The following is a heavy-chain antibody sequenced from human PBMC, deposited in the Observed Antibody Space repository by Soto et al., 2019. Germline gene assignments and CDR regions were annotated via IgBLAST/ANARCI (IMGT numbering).Heavy chain of an antibody. CDR3: ARDGACSSTSCDKHYYYGMDV. J-gene: IGHJ6*02. CDR2: IWYDGSNK. D-gene: IGHD2-2*02. Sequence: GGSLRLSCAASGFTFSSYGMHWVRQAPGKGLEWVAVIWYDGSNKYYADSVKGRFTISRDNSKNTLYLQMNSLRAEDTAVYYCARDGACSSTSCDKHYYYGMDVWGQGTTVTVSS. CDR1: GFTFSSYG. V-gene: IGHV3-33*01.